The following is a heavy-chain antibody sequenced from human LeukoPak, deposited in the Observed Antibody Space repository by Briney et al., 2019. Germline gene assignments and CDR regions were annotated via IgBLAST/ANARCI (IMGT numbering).Heavy chain of an antibody. J-gene: IGHJ3*02. CDR3: ARDDREFYYGSGYDAFDI. D-gene: IGHD3-10*01. CDR2: LYDSGST. CDR1: GGSISGSSYY. V-gene: IGHV4-39*02. Sequence: PSETLSLTCTVSGGSISGSSYYWDWIRQPPGKGLEWIGNLYDSGSTHYNPSLRSRVTISADTSKNQFSLKLSSVTAADTAVYYCARDDREFYYGSGYDAFDIWGQGTMVTVSS.